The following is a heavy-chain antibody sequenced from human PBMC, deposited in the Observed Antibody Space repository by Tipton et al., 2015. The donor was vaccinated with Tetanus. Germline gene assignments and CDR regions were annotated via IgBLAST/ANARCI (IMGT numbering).Heavy chain of an antibody. D-gene: IGHD6-6*01. V-gene: IGHV4-31*03. Sequence: TLSLTCTVSGGSISGSPYFWNWIRQRPGKGPEWIGYIYYSGSTYYNPSFKGRVSMSVDTSKNQFSLNLTSVTAADTAVYYCARDQGGGRVVRLNWFDPWGQGTLVAVSS. CDR1: GGSISGSPYF. J-gene: IGHJ5*02. CDR3: ARDQGGGRVVRLNWFDP. CDR2: IYYSGST.